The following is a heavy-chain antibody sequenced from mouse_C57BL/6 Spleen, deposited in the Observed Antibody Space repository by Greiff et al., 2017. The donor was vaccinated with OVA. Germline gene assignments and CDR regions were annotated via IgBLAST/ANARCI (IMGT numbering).Heavy chain of an antibody. J-gene: IGHJ4*01. V-gene: IGHV1-59*01. D-gene: IGHD3-2*02. CDR2: IDPSDSYT. CDR1: GYTFTSYW. Sequence: QVQLQQPGAELVRPGTSVKLSCKASGYTFTSYWMHWVKQRPGQGLEWIGVIDPSDSYTNYNQKFKGKATLTVDTSSSTAYMQLSSLNTEDSAVYYCARRGAQATSGAMDYWGQGTSVTVSS. CDR3: ARRGAQATSGAMDY.